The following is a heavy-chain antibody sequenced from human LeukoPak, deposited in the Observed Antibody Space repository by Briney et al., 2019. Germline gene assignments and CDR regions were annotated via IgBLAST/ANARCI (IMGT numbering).Heavy chain of an antibody. V-gene: IGHV3-23*01. J-gene: IGHJ4*02. D-gene: IGHD3-22*01. CDR1: GFTFSSYA. Sequence: GRSLRLSCAASGFTFSSYAMSWVRQAPGKGLEWVSFISPSGDRTSNADSVEGRFTISRDNTRNTLYLQMNSLRDEDTGVYYCAIMHGYYDGSGFWVQWGQGTLVTVSS. CDR3: AIMHGYYDGSGFWVQ. CDR2: ISPSGDRT.